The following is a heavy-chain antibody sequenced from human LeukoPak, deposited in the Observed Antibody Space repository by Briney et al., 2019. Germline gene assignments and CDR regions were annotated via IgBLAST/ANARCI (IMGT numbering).Heavy chain of an antibody. CDR1: GFTVRGTH. V-gene: IGHV3-53*01. D-gene: IGHD3-16*01. J-gene: IGHJ4*02. CDR3: AKDEATSGGGLAS. CDR2: MYTGGTT. Sequence: PGGPLRLSCAASGFTVRGTHMRWVRQAPGKGLEWVSAMYTGGTTYYADSVAGRFTVSRDNSKNTLYLHMNSLRVEDTAVYYCAKDEATSGGGLASWGQGTLVSVSS.